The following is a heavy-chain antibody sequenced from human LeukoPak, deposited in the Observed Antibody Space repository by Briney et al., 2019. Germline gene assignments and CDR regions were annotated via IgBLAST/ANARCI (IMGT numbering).Heavy chain of an antibody. J-gene: IGHJ4*02. CDR3: ARDLGGESSGGD. V-gene: IGHV1-2*02. CDR2: INPNSDGT. D-gene: IGHD6-19*01. CDR1: GYTFTGYY. Sequence: ASVKVSCXASGYTFTGYYMHWVRQAPGQGLEWMGWINPNSDGTNYAQKFQGRVTMTRDTSISTAYMELSRLRSDDTAVYYCARDLGGESSGGDWGQGTLVTASS.